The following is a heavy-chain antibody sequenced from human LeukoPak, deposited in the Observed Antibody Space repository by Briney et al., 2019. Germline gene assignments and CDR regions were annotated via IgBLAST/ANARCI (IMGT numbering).Heavy chain of an antibody. CDR2: ISYHGDIT. CDR1: GFTFSSYA. V-gene: IGHV3-30*01. D-gene: IGHD3-10*01. Sequence: GGSLRLSCAASGFTFSSYAMHWVRQAPGKGLEWVALISYHGDITYYADSVKGRFTLSRDNSKTTLFLQLNSLRAEDTAVYYCARDSTYYYDSGSSGPHYFDFWGQEPWSPSPQ. CDR3: ARDSTYYYDSGSSGPHYFDF. J-gene: IGHJ4*01.